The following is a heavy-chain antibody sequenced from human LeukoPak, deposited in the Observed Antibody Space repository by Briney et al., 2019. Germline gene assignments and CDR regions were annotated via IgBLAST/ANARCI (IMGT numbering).Heavy chain of an antibody. CDR3: ARGRNPGDY. Sequence: PSETLSLTCTVSGCSISSGYDWGWIRQPPGKGLEWIGSIYHSGSTYYNPSLKSRVTISVDTSKNQFSLKLNSVTAADTAVYYCARGRNPGDYWGQGTLVTVSS. CDR1: GCSISSGYD. J-gene: IGHJ4*02. CDR2: IYHSGST. V-gene: IGHV4-38-2*02.